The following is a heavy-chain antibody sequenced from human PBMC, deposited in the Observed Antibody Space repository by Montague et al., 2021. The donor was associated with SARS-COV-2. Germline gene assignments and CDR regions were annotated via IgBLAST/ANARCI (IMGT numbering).Heavy chain of an antibody. CDR1: GGSINVHY. Sequence: SETLSLTCTVSGGSINVHYRSWIRQSPGKGLEWIGYISSNGKTNYNPSLKRRVPLSADASRNEFSLKLDSVTAADTAVYYCARRGDYDSAGYHWHLDLWGRGMLVTVSS. J-gene: IGHJ2*01. CDR3: ARRGDYDSAGYHWHLDL. D-gene: IGHD3-22*01. CDR2: ISSNGKT. V-gene: IGHV4-4*09.